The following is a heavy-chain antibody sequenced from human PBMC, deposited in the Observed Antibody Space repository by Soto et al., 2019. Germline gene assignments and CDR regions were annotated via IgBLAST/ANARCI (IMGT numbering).Heavy chain of an antibody. Sequence: PGVSLRLSCAASGFTVSTKYMSWVRQAPGKGLEWVSVIYSGGSTFYADSVRGRFTISRDDSKNTVNLQMNSLRAEDTAVYYCARDPWAADYWGQGTLVTVSS. D-gene: IGHD3-16*01. CDR3: ARDPWAADY. V-gene: IGHV3-66*01. CDR1: GFTVSTKY. CDR2: IYSGGST. J-gene: IGHJ4*02.